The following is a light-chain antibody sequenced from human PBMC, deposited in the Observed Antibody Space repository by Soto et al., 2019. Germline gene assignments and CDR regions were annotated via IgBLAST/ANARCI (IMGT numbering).Light chain of an antibody. V-gene: IGLV1-44*01. CDR3: AAWDDSLNGYV. J-gene: IGLJ1*01. Sequence: QAVVTQPPSASGTPGQRVTISCSGGSFNIGRNTVSWYQQLPGTAPKLLIYSNNQRPSGVPDRFSGSKSGTSASLAISGLQSEDETDYYCAAWDDSLNGYVFGTGTKVTVL. CDR1: SFNIGRNT. CDR2: SNN.